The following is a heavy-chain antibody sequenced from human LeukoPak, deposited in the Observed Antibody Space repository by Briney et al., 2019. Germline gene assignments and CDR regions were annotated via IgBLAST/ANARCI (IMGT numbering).Heavy chain of an antibody. CDR2: IYYSGST. D-gene: IGHD6-19*01. V-gene: IGHV4-59*01. CDR3: ARVRYSSGWYDGLDY. J-gene: IGHJ4*02. Sequence: SETLSLTCTVSGGSISSYYWNWIRQPPGKGLEWIGHIYYSGSTNYNPSLKSRVTISVDTSKNQFSLKLSSVTAADTAVYYCARVRYSSGWYDGLDYWGQGTLVTVSS. CDR1: GGSISSYY.